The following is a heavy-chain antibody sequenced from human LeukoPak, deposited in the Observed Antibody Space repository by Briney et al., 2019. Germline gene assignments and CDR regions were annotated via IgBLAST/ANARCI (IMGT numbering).Heavy chain of an antibody. D-gene: IGHD2-2*01. V-gene: IGHV1-8*03. CDR3: ARVGSVCSSLTCPYYFDY. CDR1: GYTFNNYG. CDR2: MNPNSGNT. J-gene: IGHJ4*02. Sequence: AASVKVSCKASGYTFNNYGINWVRQATGQGLEWMGWMNPNSGNTGYAQKFQGRVTITRNTSINTAYMELSSLRSEDTAVYYCARVGSVCSSLTCPYYFDYWGQGSLVTVSS.